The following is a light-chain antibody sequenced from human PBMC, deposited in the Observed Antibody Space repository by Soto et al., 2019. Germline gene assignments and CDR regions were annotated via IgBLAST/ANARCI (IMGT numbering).Light chain of an antibody. V-gene: IGLV2-18*01. J-gene: IGLJ1*01. Sequence: HSVLTQPPSVSGSPGQSVTISCTGTISDVGSYHRVSWYQQSPGTAPKVLIYDVSNRPSGVPDRFSGSRSGKTASLTISGLQADDEADYYCSLYTSSSTYVFGPGTKLTVL. CDR3: SLYTSSSTYV. CDR2: DVS. CDR1: ISDVGSYHR.